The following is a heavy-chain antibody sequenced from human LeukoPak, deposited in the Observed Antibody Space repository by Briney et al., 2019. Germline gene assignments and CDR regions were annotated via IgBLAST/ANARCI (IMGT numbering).Heavy chain of an antibody. CDR3: ARVGESYYGGRVFDY. D-gene: IGHD3-10*01. J-gene: IGHJ4*02. CDR2: IHTTGST. Sequence: SETLSLTCTVSGGSISGYYWSWIRQSAGKGLEWIGRIHTTGSTNYNPSLQTRVTMSVDTFRNQFSLNLISVTAADTAVYYCARVGESYYGGRVFDYWGQGSLVTVSS. CDR1: GGSISGYY. V-gene: IGHV4-4*07.